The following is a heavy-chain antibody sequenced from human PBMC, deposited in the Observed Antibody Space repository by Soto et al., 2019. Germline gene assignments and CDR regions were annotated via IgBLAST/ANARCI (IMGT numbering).Heavy chain of an antibody. Sequence: GASVKVSCKASGGTFSSYAISWVRQAPGQGLEWMGGIIPIFGTANYAQKFQGRVTITADESMSTAYMELSSLRSEDTAVYYCARANCISTTCYLFGMDVWGQGTTVTLSS. D-gene: IGHD2-2*01. CDR1: GGTFSSYA. J-gene: IGHJ6*02. V-gene: IGHV1-69*13. CDR3: ARANCISTTCYLFGMDV. CDR2: IIPIFGTA.